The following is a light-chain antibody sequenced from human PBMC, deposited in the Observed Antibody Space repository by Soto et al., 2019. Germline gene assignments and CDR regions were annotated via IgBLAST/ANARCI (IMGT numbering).Light chain of an antibody. CDR3: QQFHSAPHL. CDR1: QAIGSS. CDR2: DAS. V-gene: IGKV1-13*02. J-gene: IGKJ3*01. Sequence: AIQLTQSPSSLSASVGDRVTIACRSSQAIGSSLAWYQQKPGKPPRLLIYDASIVERGVPSRFSGSGSGTEFTLTLSSLQPEDFATYYCQQFHSAPHLFGPGTKVDFK.